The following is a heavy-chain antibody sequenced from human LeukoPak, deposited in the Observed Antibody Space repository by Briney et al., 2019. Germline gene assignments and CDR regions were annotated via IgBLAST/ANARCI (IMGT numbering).Heavy chain of an antibody. CDR3: ARQYSDILTGYHRGELYWYFDL. CDR1: GGSISSYY. D-gene: IGHD3-9*01. CDR2: IYYSGST. J-gene: IGHJ2*01. Sequence: SETLSLTCTVSGGSISSYYWSWIRQPPGKGLEWIGYIYYSGSTNYNPSLKSRVTISVDSSKNQFSLKLSSVTAADTAVYYCARQYSDILTGYHRGELYWYFDLWGRGTLVTVSS. V-gene: IGHV4-59*08.